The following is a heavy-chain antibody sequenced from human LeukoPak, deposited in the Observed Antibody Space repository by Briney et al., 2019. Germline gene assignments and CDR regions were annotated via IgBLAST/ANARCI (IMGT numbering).Heavy chain of an antibody. Sequence: ASVKVSCKASGYTFTSYAMHWVRQAPGQRLEWMGWINAGNGNTKYSQKFQGRVTITRDTSASTAYMELSSLRSEDTAVYYCASLGSAAVAGLGTDYWGQGTLVTVSS. D-gene: IGHD6-19*01. CDR3: ASLGSAAVAGLGTDY. CDR2: INAGNGNT. J-gene: IGHJ4*02. V-gene: IGHV1-3*01. CDR1: GYTFTSYA.